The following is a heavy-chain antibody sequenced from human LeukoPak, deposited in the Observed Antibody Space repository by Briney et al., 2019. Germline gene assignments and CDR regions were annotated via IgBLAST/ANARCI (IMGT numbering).Heavy chain of an antibody. CDR2: IYYSGST. CDR3: ARHEGPPPYYYGMDV. CDR1: GGSISSYY. Sequence: SETLSLTCTVSGGSISSYYWSWIRQPPGKGLEWIGSIYYSGSTYYNPSLKSRVTISVDTSKNQFSLKLSSVTAADTAVYYCARHEGPPPYYYGMDVWGQGTTVTVSS. V-gene: IGHV4-59*05. J-gene: IGHJ6*02.